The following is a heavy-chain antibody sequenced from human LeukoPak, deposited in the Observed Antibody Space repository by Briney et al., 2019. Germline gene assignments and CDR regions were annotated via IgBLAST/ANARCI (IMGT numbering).Heavy chain of an antibody. CDR2: ISAYNGNT. CDR1: GYTFTSYG. D-gene: IGHD6-19*01. CDR3: ARFREQWLVPYYFDY. J-gene: IGHJ4*02. Sequence: ASVKVSCKASGYTFTSYGISWVRQAPGQGLEWMGWISAYNGNTNYAQKLQGRVTMTTDTSTSTAYMELRSLRSDDTAVYYCARFREQWLVPYYFDYWGQGTLVTVSS. V-gene: IGHV1-18*01.